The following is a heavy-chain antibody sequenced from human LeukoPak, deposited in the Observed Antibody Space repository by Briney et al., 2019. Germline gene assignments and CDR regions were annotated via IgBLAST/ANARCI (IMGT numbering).Heavy chain of an antibody. Sequence: GRTLRLPCAASGFTFSSYAMNWATKAPGKGLEWVSTISGDGGDTHYADSVRGRFTIATANTKNTLFMQMNSLRAEDTDVYYCGKSGSRDWDYLEYWGQGTLVTASS. J-gene: IGHJ4*02. CDR1: GFTFSSYA. CDR3: GKSGSRDWDYLEY. D-gene: IGHD6-19*01. V-gene: IGHV3-23*01. CDR2: ISGDGGDT.